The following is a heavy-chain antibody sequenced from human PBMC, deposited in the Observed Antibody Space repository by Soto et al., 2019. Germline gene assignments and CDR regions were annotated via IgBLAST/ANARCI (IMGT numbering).Heavy chain of an antibody. D-gene: IGHD3-3*01. CDR3: ARVGGDYDFWSGYCPLDY. CDR1: GFTFSDYY. J-gene: IGHJ4*02. V-gene: IGHV3-11*06. Sequence: QVQLVESGGGLVKPGGSLRLSCAASGFTFSDYYMSWIRQAPGKGLEWVSYISSSSSYTNYADSVKGRFTISRDNAKNSLYLQMNGLRAEDTAVYYCARVGGDYDFWSGYCPLDYWGQGTLVTVSS. CDR2: ISSSSSYT.